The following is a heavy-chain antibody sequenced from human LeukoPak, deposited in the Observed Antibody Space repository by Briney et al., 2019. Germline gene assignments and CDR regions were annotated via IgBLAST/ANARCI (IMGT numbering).Heavy chain of an antibody. CDR1: GFTFNTYA. CDR3: AKDFESGDYFDY. V-gene: IGHV3-23*01. J-gene: IGHJ4*02. Sequence: PGGSLRLSCAASGFTFNTYAMSWVRQAPGKGLEWVSGISGSGGSTYYADSVKGRFIISRDNSKNTLYLQMTSLRAEDTAVYYCAKDFESGDYFDYWDQGTLVTVSS. CDR2: ISGSGGST. D-gene: IGHD3-10*01.